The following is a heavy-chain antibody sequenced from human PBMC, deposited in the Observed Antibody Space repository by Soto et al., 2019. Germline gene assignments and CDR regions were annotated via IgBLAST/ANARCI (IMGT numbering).Heavy chain of an antibody. D-gene: IGHD2-2*01. J-gene: IGHJ6*02. CDR3: ARREEDIVVDTGGYYYGMDV. V-gene: IGHV1-18*01. Sequence: GASVKVSCKASGYTFTSYGISWVRQAPGQGLEWMGWISAYNGNTNYAQKLQGRVTMTTDTSTSTAYMGLRSLRSDDTAVYYCARREEDIVVDTGGYYYGMDVWGQGTTVTVSS. CDR2: ISAYNGNT. CDR1: GYTFTSYG.